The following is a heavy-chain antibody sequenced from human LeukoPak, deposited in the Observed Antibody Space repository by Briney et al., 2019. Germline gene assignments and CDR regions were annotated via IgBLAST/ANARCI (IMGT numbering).Heavy chain of an antibody. Sequence: ASVKVSCKASGYTFTSYGISWVRQAPGQGLEWMGWISAYNGNTNYAQKLQGRVTMTTETSTSTAYMELRSLRSDDTAVYYCARDRQYYYDSSGFDAFDIWGQGTMVTVSS. CDR3: ARDRQYYYDSSGFDAFDI. V-gene: IGHV1-18*01. J-gene: IGHJ3*02. CDR2: ISAYNGNT. D-gene: IGHD3-22*01. CDR1: GYTFTSYG.